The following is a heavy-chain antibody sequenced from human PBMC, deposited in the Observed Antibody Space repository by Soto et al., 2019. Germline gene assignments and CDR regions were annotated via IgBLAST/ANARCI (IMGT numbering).Heavy chain of an antibody. CDR3: ARDLPASSGSHPPYYFDY. D-gene: IGHD3-10*01. J-gene: IGHJ4*02. V-gene: IGHV1-69*13. CDR1: GGTFSSYA. Sequence: SVKVSCKASGGTFSSYAISWVRQAPGQGLEWMGGIIPIFGTANYAQKFQGRVTITADESTSTAYMELSSLRSEDTAVYYCARDLPASSGSHPPYYFDYWGQGTLVTVSS. CDR2: IIPIFGTA.